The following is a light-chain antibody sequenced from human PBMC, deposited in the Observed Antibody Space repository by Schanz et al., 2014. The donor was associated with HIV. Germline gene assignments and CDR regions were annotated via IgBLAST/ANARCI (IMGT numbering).Light chain of an antibody. CDR1: SSDVGGYNY. Sequence: QSALTQPRSVSGSPGQSVTISCTGTSSDVGGYNYVSWYQQHPGKAPKLMIYDVSYRPSGVSNRFSGSKSGNTASLTISGLQAEDEADYYCCSYAGRSTVVFGGGTKLTVL. CDR3: CSYAGRSTVV. CDR2: DVS. J-gene: IGLJ3*02. V-gene: IGLV2-11*01.